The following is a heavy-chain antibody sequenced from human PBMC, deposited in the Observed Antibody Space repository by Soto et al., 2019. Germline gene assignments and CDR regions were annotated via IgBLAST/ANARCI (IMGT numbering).Heavy chain of an antibody. D-gene: IGHD6-19*01. CDR1: GYTFTDYG. CDR2: IHTYNGNT. CDR3: ARDAQYSSRWHPIDY. J-gene: IGHJ4*02. V-gene: IGHV1-18*01. Sequence: QVRLVQSGAEVKKPGASVKVYCKASGYTFTDYGISWVRQAPGQGLEWMGWIHTYNGNTNYAQKVQGRVTMTTDSSTSTAYMELRSLRSDDTAVYYCARDAQYSSRWHPIDYWGQGTLVTVSS.